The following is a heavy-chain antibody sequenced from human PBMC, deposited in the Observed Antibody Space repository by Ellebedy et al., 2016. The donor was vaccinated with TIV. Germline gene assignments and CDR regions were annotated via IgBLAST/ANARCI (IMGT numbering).Heavy chain of an antibody. D-gene: IGHD4-23*01. CDR2: IYYSGST. V-gene: IGHV4-59*01. CDR3: ARGFYGGSFWYFDL. CDR1: GGSISSNY. J-gene: IGHJ2*01. Sequence: SETLSLXXTVSGGSISSNYWSWIRQPPGKGLEWIGYIYYSGSTNYNPSLKSRVTISVDTSKNYFSLKLSSLTAADTAVYYCARGFYGGSFWYFDLWGRGTLVTVSS.